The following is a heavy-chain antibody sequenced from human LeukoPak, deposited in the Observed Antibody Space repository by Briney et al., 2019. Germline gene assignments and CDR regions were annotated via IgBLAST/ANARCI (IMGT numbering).Heavy chain of an antibody. J-gene: IGHJ3*02. CDR3: ARGGYSYGYPDDAFDI. D-gene: IGHD5-18*01. CDR1: GFTFSSYD. CDR2: IGTAGDT. Sequence: GGSLRLSCAASGFTFSSYDMHWVRHATGKGLEWVSAIGTAGDTYYPGSVKGRFTISRENAKNSLYLQMNSLRAGDTAVYYCARGGYSYGYPDDAFDIWGQGTMVTVSS. V-gene: IGHV3-13*01.